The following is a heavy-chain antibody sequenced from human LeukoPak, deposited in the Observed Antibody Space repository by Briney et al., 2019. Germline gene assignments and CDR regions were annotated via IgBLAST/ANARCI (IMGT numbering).Heavy chain of an antibody. Sequence: GGSLRLSCAASGFTFSSYGMHWVRQAPGKGLEWVAFIRYDGSNKYYADSVKGRFTISRDNSKNTLYLQMNSLRSEDTAIYYCATYCSSANCYIWGYYFDYWGQGTLVTVSS. V-gene: IGHV3-30*02. CDR1: GFTFSSYG. CDR3: ATYCSSANCYIWGYYFDY. D-gene: IGHD2-2*01. J-gene: IGHJ4*02. CDR2: IRYDGSNK.